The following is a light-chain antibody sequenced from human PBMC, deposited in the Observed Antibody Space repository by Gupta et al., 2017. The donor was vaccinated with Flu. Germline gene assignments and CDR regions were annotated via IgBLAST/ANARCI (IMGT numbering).Light chain of an antibody. CDR1: SSNIGSNT. CDR3: AAGDDSRNAVV. V-gene: IGLV1-44*01. Sequence: QSVLTQPPSPSGTPGPRVTISCSGSSSNIGSNTVNWYQQPPGTAPKLLIYSNNRRPSGVPDRFSVSKSGTSASLAISGLQAEDEADYYCAAGDDSRNAVVFGGGTKLTVL. CDR2: SNN. J-gene: IGLJ2*01.